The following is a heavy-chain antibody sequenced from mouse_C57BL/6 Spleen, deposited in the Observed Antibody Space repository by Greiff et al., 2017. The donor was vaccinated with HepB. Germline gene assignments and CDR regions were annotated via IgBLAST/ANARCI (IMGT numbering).Heavy chain of an antibody. D-gene: IGHD2-10*02. CDR2: ISSGSSTI. CDR3: ARRYGSAWFAY. CDR1: GFTFSDYG. V-gene: IGHV5-17*01. Sequence: EVQRVESGGGLVKPGGSLKLSCAASGFTFSDYGMHWVRQAPEKGLEWVAYISSGSSTIYYADTVKGRFTISRDNAKNTLFLQMTSLRSEDTAMYYCARRYGSAWFAYWGQGTLVTVSA. J-gene: IGHJ3*01.